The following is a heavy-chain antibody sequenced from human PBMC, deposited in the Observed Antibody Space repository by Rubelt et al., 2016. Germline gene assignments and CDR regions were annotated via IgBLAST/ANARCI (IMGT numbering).Heavy chain of an antibody. Sequence: WVGRIKSKTAGGATDYAAPVKDRFTMSRDDSKNTLYLQMNSLRAEDTAVYYCTSSQGVWKYWGQGALVTVSS. D-gene: IGHD6-13*01. CDR3: TSSQGVWKY. J-gene: IGHJ4*02. CDR2: IKSKTAGGAT. V-gene: IGHV3-15*07.